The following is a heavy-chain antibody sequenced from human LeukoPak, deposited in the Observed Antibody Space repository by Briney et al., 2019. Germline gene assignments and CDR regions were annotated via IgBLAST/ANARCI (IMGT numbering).Heavy chain of an antibody. V-gene: IGHV1-69*04. D-gene: IGHD6-19*01. CDR1: GGTFSSYA. Sequence: SVKVSCKASGGTFSSYAISWVRQAPGQGLEWMGRIIPILGIANYAQKFQGRVTITADKSTSTAYMELSSLRSEDTAVYYCASGYSSGQIHWYFDLWGRGTLGTVSS. CDR2: IIPILGIA. CDR3: ASGYSSGQIHWYFDL. J-gene: IGHJ2*01.